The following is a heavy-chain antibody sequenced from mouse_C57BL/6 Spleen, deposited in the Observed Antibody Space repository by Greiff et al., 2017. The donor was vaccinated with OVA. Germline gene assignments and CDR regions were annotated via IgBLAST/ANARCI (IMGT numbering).Heavy chain of an antibody. D-gene: IGHD4-1*01. J-gene: IGHJ3*01. CDR3: TRRTNWPWFAY. V-gene: IGHV1-15*01. Sequence: QVQLKESGAELVRPGASVTLSCKASGYTFTDYEMHWVKQTPVHGLEWIGAIDPETGGTAYNQKFKGKAILTADKSSSTAYMELRSLTSEDSAVYYCTRRTNWPWFAYWGQGTLVTVSA. CDR2: IDPETGGT. CDR1: GYTFTDYE.